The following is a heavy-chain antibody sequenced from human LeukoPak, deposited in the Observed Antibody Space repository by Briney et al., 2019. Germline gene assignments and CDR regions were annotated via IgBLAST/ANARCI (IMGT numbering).Heavy chain of an antibody. D-gene: IGHD6-19*01. CDR2: INHSGST. J-gene: IGHJ4*02. V-gene: IGHV4-34*01. CDR1: GGSFSGYY. Sequence: SETLSLTCAVYGGSFSGYYWSWIRQLPGKGLEWIGEINHSGSTNYNPSLKSRVTISVDTSKNQFSLKLSSVTAADTAVYYCARGGPQWLVPYYFDYWGQGTLVTVSS. CDR3: ARGGPQWLVPYYFDY.